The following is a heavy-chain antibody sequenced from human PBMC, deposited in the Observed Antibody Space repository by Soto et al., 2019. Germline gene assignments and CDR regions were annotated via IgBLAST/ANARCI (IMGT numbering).Heavy chain of an antibody. CDR3: ARLWGGGYCSSTSCWIFDY. CDR2: IYYSGST. V-gene: IGHV4-39*01. CDR1: GGSIRSSSYY. D-gene: IGHD2-2*03. J-gene: IGHJ4*02. Sequence: SETQSLTCTVSGGSIRSSSYYWGWIRQPPGKGLEWIGSIYYSGSTYYNPSLKSRVTISVDTSKNQFSLKLSSVTAADTAVYYCARLWGGGYCSSTSCWIFDYWGQGTLVTVSS.